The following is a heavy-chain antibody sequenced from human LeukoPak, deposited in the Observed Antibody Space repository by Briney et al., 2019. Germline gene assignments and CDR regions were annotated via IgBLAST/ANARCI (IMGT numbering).Heavy chain of an antibody. D-gene: IGHD4-17*01. J-gene: IGHJ6*03. Sequence: ASVKVSCKASGYTFTSYAMNWVRQAPGQGLEWMGIINPSGGSTSYAQKFQGRVTMTRDMSTSTVYMELSSLRSEDTAVYYCARDFGDDYYYYYMDVWGKGTTVTVSS. CDR2: INPSGGST. CDR1: GYTFTSYA. CDR3: ARDFGDDYYYYYMDV. V-gene: IGHV1-46*01.